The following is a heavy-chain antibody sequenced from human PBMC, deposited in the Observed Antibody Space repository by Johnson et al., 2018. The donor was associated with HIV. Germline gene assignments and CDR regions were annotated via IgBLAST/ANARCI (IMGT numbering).Heavy chain of an antibody. V-gene: IGHV3-30*04. Sequence: QVQLVESGGGVVQPGRSLRLSCAASGFTFSSYAMHWVRQAPGKGLAWVAVISFDGSNKFYADSVKGRFTIPRDNAKASVSLRMNSLRAEDSGIYYWARDATPWGGDYVGYAFDLWGQGTVVTVSS. CDR1: GFTFSSYA. CDR2: ISFDGSNK. D-gene: IGHD4-17*01. J-gene: IGHJ3*01. CDR3: ARDATPWGGDYVGYAFDL.